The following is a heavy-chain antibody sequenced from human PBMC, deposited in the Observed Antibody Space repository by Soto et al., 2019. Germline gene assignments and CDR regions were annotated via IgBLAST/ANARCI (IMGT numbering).Heavy chain of an antibody. CDR2: IYYSGST. Sequence: QVQLQESGPGLVKPSQTLSLTCTVSGGSISSGGYYWSWIRQHPGKGLEWIGYIYYSGSTYYNPSLKSRVTISVDTSKNQFSLKLSSVTAADTAVYYCARGYCSGGSCDVYYYYYMDVWGKGTTVTVSS. CDR3: ARGYCSGGSCDVYYYYYMDV. D-gene: IGHD2-15*01. CDR1: GGSISSGGYY. V-gene: IGHV4-31*03. J-gene: IGHJ6*03.